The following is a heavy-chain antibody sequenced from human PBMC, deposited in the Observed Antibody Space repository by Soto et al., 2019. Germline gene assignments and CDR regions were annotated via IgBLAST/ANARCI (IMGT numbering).Heavy chain of an antibody. Sequence: EVQLVESGGGLVQPGGSLRLSCAASGFTFSSYWMHWVRQAPGKGLVWVSRINSDGSSTSYADSVKGRFTISRDNAKNTLXXXXXXXXAEXXAVYYCXXXLEGGDGYNSHDYWGQGTLVTVSS. V-gene: IGHV3-74*01. CDR3: XXXLEGGDGYNSHDY. D-gene: IGHD5-12*01. CDR1: GFTFSSYW. CDR2: INSDGSST. J-gene: IGHJ4*02.